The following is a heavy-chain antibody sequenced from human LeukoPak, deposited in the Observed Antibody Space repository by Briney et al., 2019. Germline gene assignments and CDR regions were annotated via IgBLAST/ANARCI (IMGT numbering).Heavy chain of an antibody. CDR1: GYTFTNYW. J-gene: IGHJ5*02. Sequence: KFGESLKISCKGSGYTFTNYWIGWVRQMPGKGLEWMGIIYPADSDTRYSPSFQGQVTISADKSINTAYLQWSSLKASDTAIYYCARRGYSYGHITNWFDPWGQGTLVTVSS. CDR2: IYPADSDT. V-gene: IGHV5-51*01. CDR3: ARRGYSYGHITNWFDP. D-gene: IGHD5-18*01.